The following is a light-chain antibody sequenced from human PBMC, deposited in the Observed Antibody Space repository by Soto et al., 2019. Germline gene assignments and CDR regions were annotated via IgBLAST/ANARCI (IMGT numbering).Light chain of an antibody. V-gene: IGKV3-20*01. Sequence: EIVLTQSPGTLSLSPGERATLSCRASQSVSSSYLAWYQQKPGQAPRLLIYGASSRATGIPDRFSGSGSGTDFTLTITRLEPEDFAVYYSQQYGTSITFGRGTRLEI. CDR3: QQYGTSIT. CDR1: QSVSSSY. J-gene: IGKJ5*01. CDR2: GAS.